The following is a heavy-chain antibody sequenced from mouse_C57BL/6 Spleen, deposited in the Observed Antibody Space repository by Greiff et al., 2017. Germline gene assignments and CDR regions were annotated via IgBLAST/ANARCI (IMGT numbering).Heavy chain of an antibody. CDR2: IDPETGGT. CDR3: TRKETAQATTWFAY. Sequence: VQLQQSGAELVRPGASVTLSCKASGYTFTDYEMHWVKQTPVHGLEWIGVIDPETGGTAYNQKFKGKAILTADKSSSPAYMALRSLPSEDYAVYYCTRKETAQATTWFAYWGQGTLVTVSA. D-gene: IGHD3-2*02. CDR1: GYTFTDYE. V-gene: IGHV1-15*01. J-gene: IGHJ3*01.